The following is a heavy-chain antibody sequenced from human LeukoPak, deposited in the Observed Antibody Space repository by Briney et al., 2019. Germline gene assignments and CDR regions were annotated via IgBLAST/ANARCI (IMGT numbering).Heavy chain of an antibody. CDR3: ARASGSGTDY. Sequence: SETLSLTCTVSGGSISSSSYYWGWIRQPPGKGLEWIGSIYYGGSTYYNPSLKSRVTISVDTSKNQFSLKLSSVTAADTAVYYCARASGSGTDYWGQGTLVTVSS. CDR2: IYYGGST. CDR1: GGSISSSSYY. V-gene: IGHV4-39*01. J-gene: IGHJ4*02. D-gene: IGHD3-10*01.